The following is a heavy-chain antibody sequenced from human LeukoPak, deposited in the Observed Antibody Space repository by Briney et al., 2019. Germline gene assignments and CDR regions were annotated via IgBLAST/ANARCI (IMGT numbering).Heavy chain of an antibody. V-gene: IGHV3-23*01. CDR1: GFTSSSYA. CDR2: ISGSGGST. CDR3: AKRLGLGIWYFDL. D-gene: IGHD7-27*01. J-gene: IGHJ2*01. Sequence: PGGSLRLSCAASGFTSSSYAMSWVRQAPGKGLEWVSGISGSGGSTYYADSVKGRFTISRDNSKNTLYLQMNSLRAEDTAVYYCAKRLGLGIWYFDLWGRGTLVTVSS.